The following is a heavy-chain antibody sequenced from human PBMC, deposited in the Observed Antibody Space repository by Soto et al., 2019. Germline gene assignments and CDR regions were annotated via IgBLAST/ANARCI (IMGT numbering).Heavy chain of an antibody. CDR3: ARVGYCSGGSCYPKFAY. Sequence: ASVKVSCKASGYTFTSYAMHWVRQAPGQRLEWMGWINAGNGNTKYSQKFQGRVTITRDTSASTAYMELSSLRSEDTAVYYCARVGYCSGGSCYPKFAYWGQGTLVTVSS. J-gene: IGHJ4*02. D-gene: IGHD2-15*01. CDR2: INAGNGNT. V-gene: IGHV1-3*01. CDR1: GYTFTSYA.